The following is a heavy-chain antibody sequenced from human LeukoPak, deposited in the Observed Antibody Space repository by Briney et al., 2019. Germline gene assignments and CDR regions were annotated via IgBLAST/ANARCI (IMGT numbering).Heavy chain of an antibody. D-gene: IGHD1-1*01. J-gene: IGHJ3*02. CDR2: IYTSGST. CDR3: ARDPSNWNDDAFDI. V-gene: IGHV4-4*07. CDR1: GGSISSYY. Sequence: SETLSLTCTVSGGSISSYYWSWIRQPAGKGLEWIWRIYTSGSTNYNPSLKSRVTMSVDTYKNQFSLKLSSVTAADTSVYYCARDPSNWNDDAFDIWGQGTMVTVSS.